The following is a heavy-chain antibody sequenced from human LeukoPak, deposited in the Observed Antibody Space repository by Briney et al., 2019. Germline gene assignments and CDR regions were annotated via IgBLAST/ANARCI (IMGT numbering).Heavy chain of an antibody. J-gene: IGHJ5*02. Sequence: GXXRQTPGXGXEWIEYMSYSGSTYYNPSLKSRVTISGDTSKNQFSLKLSSVTAADTAVYYCARRLGTGGWFDPWGQGTLVTVSS. D-gene: IGHD1-1*01. CDR3: ARRLGTGGWFDP. CDR2: MSYSGST. V-gene: IGHV4-39*01.